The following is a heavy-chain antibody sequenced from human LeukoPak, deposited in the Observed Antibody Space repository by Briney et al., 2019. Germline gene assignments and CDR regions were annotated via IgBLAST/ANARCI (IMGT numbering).Heavy chain of an antibody. Sequence: SETLSLTCAVSGYSISSGYYWGWIRQFPGKGLEWIGSIYHSGTTYYNPSLKSRVIISVDTSQNQFSLQLSSMTAADSAMYYCGRRKGSTGVDPWGQGILVTVSS. V-gene: IGHV4-38-2*01. CDR3: GRRKGSTGVDP. CDR1: GYSISSGYY. J-gene: IGHJ5*02. D-gene: IGHD2-15*01. CDR2: IYHSGTT.